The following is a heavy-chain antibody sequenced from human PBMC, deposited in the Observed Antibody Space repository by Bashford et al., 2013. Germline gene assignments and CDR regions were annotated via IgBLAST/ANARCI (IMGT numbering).Heavy chain of an antibody. V-gene: IGHV4-31*03. CDR1: GDSISSSNYY. D-gene: IGHD3-3*01. CDR2: IYYSGNT. CDR3: ASARKYYEFWSGSNWFDP. Sequence: SETLSLTCTVSGDSISSSNYYWGWIRQRPGQGLEWIGYIYYSGNTYYNPSLKSRVTISVDTSKNQFSLKLNSVTAADTAVYYCASARKYYEFWSGSNWFDPWGQGTLVTVSS. J-gene: IGHJ5*02.